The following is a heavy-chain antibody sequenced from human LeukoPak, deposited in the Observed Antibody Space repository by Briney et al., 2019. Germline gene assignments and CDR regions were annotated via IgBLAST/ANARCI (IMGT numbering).Heavy chain of an antibody. CDR1: GFTLSSYW. D-gene: IGHD6-13*01. J-gene: IGHJ3*02. CDR3: ARAVLVLDAFDI. Sequence: AGGSLRLSCAASGFTLSSYWMSWVRQAPGRGLEWVANIKQEGSEKFYVDSVKGRFTISRDNAKNSLYLQMDSLRGEDTAVYYCARAVLVLDAFDIWGQGTMVTVSS. V-gene: IGHV3-7*01. CDR2: IKQEGSEK.